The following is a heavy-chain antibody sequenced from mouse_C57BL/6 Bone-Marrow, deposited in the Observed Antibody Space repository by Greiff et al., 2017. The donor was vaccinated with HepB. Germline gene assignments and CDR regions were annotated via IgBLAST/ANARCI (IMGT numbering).Heavy chain of an antibody. J-gene: IGHJ2*01. CDR2: IDPNSGGT. CDR3: AKPSTVVAPYFDY. V-gene: IGHV1-72*01. Sequence: QVQLQQPGAELVKPGASVKLSCKASGYTFTSYWMHWVKQRPGRGLEWIGRIDPNSGGTKYNEKFKSKTTLTVDKPSSTAYMQLSSLTSEDSAVYYCAKPSTVVAPYFDYWGQGTTLTVSS. CDR1: GYTFTSYW. D-gene: IGHD1-1*01.